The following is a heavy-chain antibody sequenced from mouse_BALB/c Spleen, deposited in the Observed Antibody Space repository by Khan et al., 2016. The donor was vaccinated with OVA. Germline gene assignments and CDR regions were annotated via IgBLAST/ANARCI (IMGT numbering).Heavy chain of an antibody. V-gene: IGHV1-4*01. CDR2: INPRSGYT. CDR1: GYSFTIHT. J-gene: IGHJ4*01. Sequence: QVRLQQSGAELARPGASVKMSCKASGYSFTIHTMHWVKQRPGQGLEWIGYINPRSGYTNYNQKFNDKATLTADKSSSTAYMQLSSLTSEDSAVYYCARRTTGYALDYWGQGTSVTVSS. D-gene: IGHD2-14*01. CDR3: ARRTTGYALDY.